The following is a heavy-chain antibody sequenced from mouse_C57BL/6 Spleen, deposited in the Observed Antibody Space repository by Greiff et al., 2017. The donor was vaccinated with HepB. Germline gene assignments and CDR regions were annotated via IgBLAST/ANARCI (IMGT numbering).Heavy chain of an antibody. CDR3: ARSRLELSYWYFDV. CDR2: INPNYGTT. V-gene: IGHV1-39*01. Sequence: EVQLQESGPELVKPGASVKISCKASGYSFTDYNMNWVKQSNGKSLEWIGVINPNYGTTSYNQKFKGKATLTVDQSSSTAYMQLNSLTSEDSAVYYCARSRLELSYWYFDVWGTGTTVTVSS. D-gene: IGHD3-2*02. J-gene: IGHJ1*03. CDR1: GYSFTDYN.